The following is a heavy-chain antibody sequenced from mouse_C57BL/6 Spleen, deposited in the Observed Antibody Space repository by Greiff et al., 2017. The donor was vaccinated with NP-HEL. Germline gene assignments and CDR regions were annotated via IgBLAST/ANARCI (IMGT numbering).Heavy chain of an antibody. Sequence: EVMLVESGEGLVKPGGSLKLSCAASGFTFSSYAMSWVRQTPEKRLEWVAYISSGGDYIYYADTVKGRFTISRDNARNTLYLQMSSLKSEDTAMYYCTRDDYGSGSDYWGQGTTLTVSS. CDR2: ISSGGDYI. D-gene: IGHD1-1*01. CDR3: TRDDYGSGSDY. J-gene: IGHJ2*01. V-gene: IGHV5-9-1*02. CDR1: GFTFSSYA.